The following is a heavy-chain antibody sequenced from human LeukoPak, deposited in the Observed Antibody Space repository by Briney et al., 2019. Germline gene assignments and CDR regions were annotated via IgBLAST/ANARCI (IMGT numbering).Heavy chain of an antibody. Sequence: ASVKVSCKASGYTFTNYGISWVRQAPGQGPEWMGWISAYNDNTNYAQKFQGRLTMTADTSTSTAYMELRSLRSDDTAVYYCARDEVVGTSTLFDPWGQGTLVTVSS. CDR3: ARDEVVGTSTLFDP. CDR2: ISAYNDNT. V-gene: IGHV1-18*01. CDR1: GYTFTNYG. D-gene: IGHD2-15*01. J-gene: IGHJ5*02.